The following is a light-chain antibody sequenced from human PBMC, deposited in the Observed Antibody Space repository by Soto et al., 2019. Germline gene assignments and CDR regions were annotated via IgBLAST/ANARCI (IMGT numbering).Light chain of an antibody. V-gene: IGLV2-23*02. Sequence: QSVLTQPASVSGSPGQPITISCTGTSSDVGLYNLVSWYQQLPGKAPKLIIYEVNERPSGISDRFSGSKSGNTASLTISGLQDEDEADYYCCSYVGSSILMFGGGTKVTVL. CDR2: EVN. J-gene: IGLJ3*02. CDR1: SSDVGLYNL. CDR3: CSYVGSSILM.